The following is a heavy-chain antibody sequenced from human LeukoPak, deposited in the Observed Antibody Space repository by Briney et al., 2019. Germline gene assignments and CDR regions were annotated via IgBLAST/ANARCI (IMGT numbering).Heavy chain of an antibody. J-gene: IGHJ5*02. Sequence: SETLSPTCAVYGGSFSGYYWSWIRQPPGKGLEWIGEINHSGSTNYNPSLKSQVTISVDTSKNQFSLKLSSVTAADTAVYYCARGSDIVVVPAALRNWFDPWGQGTLVTVSS. D-gene: IGHD2-2*01. CDR1: GGSFSGYY. V-gene: IGHV4-34*01. CDR2: INHSGST. CDR3: ARGSDIVVVPAALRNWFDP.